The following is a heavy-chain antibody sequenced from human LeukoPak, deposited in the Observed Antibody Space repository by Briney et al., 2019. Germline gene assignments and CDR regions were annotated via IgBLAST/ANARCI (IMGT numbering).Heavy chain of an antibody. CDR1: GGSISSSSYY. CDR2: IYYSGST. CDR3: ARYTAGTGSSWSLYYFDY. V-gene: IGHV4-39*01. D-gene: IGHD6-13*01. J-gene: IGHJ4*02. Sequence: PSETLSLTCTVSGGSISSSSYYWGWIRQPPGKGLEWIGSIYYSGSTYYNPSLKSRVTISVDTSKNQFSLKLSSVTAADTAVYYCARYTAGTGSSWSLYYFDYWGQGTLVTVSS.